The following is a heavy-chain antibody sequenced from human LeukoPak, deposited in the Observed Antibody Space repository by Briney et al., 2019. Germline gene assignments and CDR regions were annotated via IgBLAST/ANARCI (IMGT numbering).Heavy chain of an antibody. V-gene: IGHV4-38-2*02. CDR2: IYHSGST. J-gene: IGHJ3*01. CDR3: ARFKGSTWGDAFDF. D-gene: IGHD7-27*01. CDR1: GYSISSGYY. Sequence: SETLSLTCTVSGYSISSGYYWGWIRQPPGKGLEWIGSIYHSGSTNYNPSLNSRVTMLVDTSKRQFSLRLRSVTAADTAVYYCARFKGSTWGDAFDFWGQGTMVTVSS.